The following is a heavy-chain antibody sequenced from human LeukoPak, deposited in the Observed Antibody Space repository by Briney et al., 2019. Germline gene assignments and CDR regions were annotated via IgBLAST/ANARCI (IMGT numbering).Heavy chain of an antibody. V-gene: IGHV4-30-2*01. CDR3: AMSTQGYYDFWSGYYYWDY. Sequence: SETLSLTCTVSGGSISSGGYYWSWIRQPPGKGLEWIGYIYHSGSTYYNPSLKSRVTISVDRSKNQFSLKLSSVTAADTAVYYCAMSTQGYYDFWSGYYYWDYWGQGTLVTVSS. D-gene: IGHD3-3*01. J-gene: IGHJ4*02. CDR2: IYHSGST. CDR1: GGSISSGGYY.